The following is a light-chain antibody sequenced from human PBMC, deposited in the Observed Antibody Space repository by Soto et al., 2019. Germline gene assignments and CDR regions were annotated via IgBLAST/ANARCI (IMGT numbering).Light chain of an antibody. V-gene: IGKV1-5*03. Sequence: DIQMTQPPSTLSASVGDRVTITCRASQSVNSWLAWYQQKPGKAPKLLLYKASSLESGVPSRFSGSGSGTEFTLTISSLQPDDFGTYYCQQYDTSTITFGGGTKVDIK. CDR2: KAS. J-gene: IGKJ4*01. CDR1: QSVNSW. CDR3: QQYDTSTIT.